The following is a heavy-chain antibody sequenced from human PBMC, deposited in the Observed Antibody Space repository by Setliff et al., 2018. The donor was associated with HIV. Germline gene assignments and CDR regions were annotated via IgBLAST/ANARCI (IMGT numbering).Heavy chain of an antibody. V-gene: IGHV1-18*01. D-gene: IGHD4-17*01. CDR1: GYNFINYG. Sequence: ASVKVSCKASGYNFINYGVTWVRQAPGQGLEWMGWISGYNGNTNYVQKFQGRVTMTTDTSTKTAYMELRHLRSDDTAVYYCARGQIIVARSSSTVTAIDYWGQGTQVTVSS. CDR3: ARGQIIVARSSSTVTAIDY. J-gene: IGHJ4*02. CDR2: ISGYNGNT.